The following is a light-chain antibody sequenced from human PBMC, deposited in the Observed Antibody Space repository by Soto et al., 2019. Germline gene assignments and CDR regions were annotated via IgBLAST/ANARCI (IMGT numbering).Light chain of an antibody. Sequence: DLQMTQSPSSLSASVGDRVTITCRASQDIANYLAWYQQKSGKSPKLLIYLGSTLQSGVPSRFSGSRSGTDFTLTISSLQPEDVATYYWQKCNSDPLFGGGTKVEI. V-gene: IGKV1-27*01. CDR1: QDIANY. J-gene: IGKJ4*01. CDR2: LGS. CDR3: QKCNSDPL.